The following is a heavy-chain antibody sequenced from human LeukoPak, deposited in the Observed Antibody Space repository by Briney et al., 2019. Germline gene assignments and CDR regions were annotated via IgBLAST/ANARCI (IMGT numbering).Heavy chain of an antibody. CDR1: GGSISSSSYY. Sequence: PSETLSLTCTVSGGSISSSSYYWGWIRQPPGKGLEWIGSIYYSGNTYYNPSLKSRVTISVDTSKNQFSLKLSSVTAADTAVYYCARIVGTTDYFEYWGQGTLVTVSS. D-gene: IGHD1-26*01. CDR3: ARIVGTTDYFEY. J-gene: IGHJ4*02. CDR2: IYYSGNT. V-gene: IGHV4-39*01.